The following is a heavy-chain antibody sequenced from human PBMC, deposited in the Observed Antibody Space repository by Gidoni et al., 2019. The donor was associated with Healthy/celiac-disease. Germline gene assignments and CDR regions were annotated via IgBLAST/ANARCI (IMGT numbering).Heavy chain of an antibody. D-gene: IGHD2-21*02. CDR3: ARAIDCGGDCDALDY. Sequence: QVQLVASGGGVVQPGRSLRLSCSASGFHFSSYAMPWVRQAPGKGLEGVAVISYDGSNKYYADSVKGRFTISRDNSKNTLYLQMNSLRAEDTAVYYCARAIDCGGDCDALDYWGQGTLVTVSS. CDR2: ISYDGSNK. V-gene: IGHV3-30-3*01. CDR1: GFHFSSYA. J-gene: IGHJ4*02.